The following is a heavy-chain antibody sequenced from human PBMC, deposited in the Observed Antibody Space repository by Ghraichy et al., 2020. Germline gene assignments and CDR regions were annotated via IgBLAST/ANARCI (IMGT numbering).Heavy chain of an antibody. Sequence: ASVKVSCKASGYTFTSYGISWVRQAPGQGLEWMGWISAYNGNTNYAQKLQGRVTMTTDTSTSTAYMELRSLRFDDTAVYYCARDRSDYVWGPYYYYYYGMDVWGQGTTVTVSS. D-gene: IGHD3-16*01. J-gene: IGHJ6*02. CDR3: ARDRSDYVWGPYYYYYYGMDV. V-gene: IGHV1-18*01. CDR1: GYTFTSYG. CDR2: ISAYNGNT.